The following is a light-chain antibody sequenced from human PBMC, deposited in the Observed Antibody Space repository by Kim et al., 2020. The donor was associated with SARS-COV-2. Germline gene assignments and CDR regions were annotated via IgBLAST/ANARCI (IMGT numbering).Light chain of an antibody. CDR1: QSANSN. V-gene: IGKV3-15*01. Sequence: EIVLTQSPATLSVSPGEIATLSCRASQSANSNLAWYQQKPGQAPRLLIYDASTRATDIPARFSGSGSGTDFTLTISCLQSEDFAVYYCQQYDKWPLTFGGGTKVDIK. J-gene: IGKJ4*02. CDR2: DAS. CDR3: QQYDKWPLT.